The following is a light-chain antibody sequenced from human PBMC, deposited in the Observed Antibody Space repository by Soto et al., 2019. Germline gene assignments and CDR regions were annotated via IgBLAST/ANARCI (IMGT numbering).Light chain of an antibody. V-gene: IGLV9-49*01. CDR3: GADHASGSNFVFYV. J-gene: IGLJ1*01. CDR1: SGYSNYK. CDR2: VGTGGIVG. Sequence: QLVLTQPPSASASLGASVTLTCTLSSGYSNYKVDWYQQRPGKGPRFVMRVGTGGIVGSKGDGIPDRFSVLGSGLNRYLTIKNIQEEDESDYHCGADHASGSNFVFYVFGTGTKLTVL.